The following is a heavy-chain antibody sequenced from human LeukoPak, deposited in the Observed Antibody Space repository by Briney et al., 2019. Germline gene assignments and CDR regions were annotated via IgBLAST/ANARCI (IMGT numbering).Heavy chain of an antibody. CDR3: ATAHSRITVFGMRIGCFDP. V-gene: IGHV1-24*01. D-gene: IGHD3-3*01. CDR1: GNTLIELS. CDR2: FDPKDSQI. Sequence: ASVKVSCKVSGNTLIELSIHWVRQAPGKGLEWMGGFDPKDSQIIYAQKFQGRVTMTEDTSTGTAYIELSSLRSDDTAVYYCATAHSRITVFGMRIGCFDPWGQGTLVTVSS. J-gene: IGHJ5*02.